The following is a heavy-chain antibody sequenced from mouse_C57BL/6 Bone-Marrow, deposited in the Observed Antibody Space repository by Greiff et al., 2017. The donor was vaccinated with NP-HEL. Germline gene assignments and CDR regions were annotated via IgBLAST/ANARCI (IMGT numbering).Heavy chain of an antibody. CDR3: ARRFHYYGSSYRYFDV. V-gene: IGHV1-39*01. D-gene: IGHD1-1*01. CDR2: INPNYGTT. CDR1: GYSFTDYN. Sequence: VHVKQSGPELVKPGASVKISCKASGYSFTDYNMNWVKQSNGKSLEWIGVINPNYGTTSYNQKFKGKATLTVDQSSSTAYMQLNSLTSEDSAVYYCARRFHYYGSSYRYFDVWGTGTTVTVSS. J-gene: IGHJ1*03.